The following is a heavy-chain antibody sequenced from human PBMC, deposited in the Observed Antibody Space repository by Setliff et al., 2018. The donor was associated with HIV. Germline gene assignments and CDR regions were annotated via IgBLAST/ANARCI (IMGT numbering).Heavy chain of an antibody. V-gene: IGHV1-8*01. CDR2: INPNSDNT. D-gene: IGHD2-15*01. Sequence: ASVKVSCKASGYAFNSYTLNWVRQANGRGLEWMGWINPNSDNTAYAQKFQGRLTMTRNTSTGTVYMELSSLRSEDTAVYYCARIGRTPYYYYYMDVWGKGTTVTVSS. CDR3: ARIGRTPYYYYYMDV. CDR1: GYAFNSYT. J-gene: IGHJ6*03.